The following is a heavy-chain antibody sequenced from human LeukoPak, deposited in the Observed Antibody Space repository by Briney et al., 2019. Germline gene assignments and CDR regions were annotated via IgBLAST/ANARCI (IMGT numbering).Heavy chain of an antibody. Sequence: SETLSLTCTVSGGSISSYYWSWIRQPPGKGLEWIGYIYYSGGTNYNPSLKSRVTISVDTSKNQFSLKLSSVTAADTAVYYCAREDSSSWSGLGFDPWGQGTLVTVSS. CDR3: AREDSSSWSGLGFDP. CDR2: IYYSGGT. D-gene: IGHD6-13*01. J-gene: IGHJ5*02. V-gene: IGHV4-59*01. CDR1: GGSISSYY.